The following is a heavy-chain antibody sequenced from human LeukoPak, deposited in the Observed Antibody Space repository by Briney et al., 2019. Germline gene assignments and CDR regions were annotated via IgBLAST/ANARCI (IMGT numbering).Heavy chain of an antibody. V-gene: IGHV3-23*01. CDR3: AKSVISGSYSRGAFDI. D-gene: IGHD1-26*01. J-gene: IGHJ3*02. Sequence: TGGSLRLSCAASGFTFSSYAMSWVRQAPGKGLEWVSAISGSGGSTYYADSVKGRFTISRDNSKNTLYLQMNSLRAEDTAVYYCAKSVISGSYSRGAFDIWGQGTMVTVSS. CDR2: ISGSGGST. CDR1: GFTFSSYA.